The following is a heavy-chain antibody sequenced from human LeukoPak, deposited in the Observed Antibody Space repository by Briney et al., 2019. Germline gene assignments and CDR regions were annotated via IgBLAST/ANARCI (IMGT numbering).Heavy chain of an antibody. J-gene: IGHJ4*02. CDR1: GFTFSSYG. CDR2: IWYGGSNK. D-gene: IGHD2-15*01. V-gene: IGHV3-33*08. CDR3: AALYTLGYCSGGSCRHFDY. Sequence: GGSLRLSCAASGFTFSSYGMHWVRQAPGKGLEWVAVIWYGGSNKYYADSVKGRFTISRDNSKNTLYLQMNSLRAEDTAVYYCAALYTLGYCSGGSCRHFDYWGQGTLVTVSS.